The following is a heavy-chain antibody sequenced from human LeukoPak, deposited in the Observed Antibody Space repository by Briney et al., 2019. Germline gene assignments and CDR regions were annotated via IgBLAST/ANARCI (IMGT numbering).Heavy chain of an antibody. CDR1: GFTFSSYG. CDR3: ARGGSNHAFDI. Sequence: AGGSLRLSCAASGFTFSSYGMHWVRQAPGKGLEWVAFIRYDGGNKYYADSVKGRFTISRDNAKNTLYLQMNSLGAEDTAVYYCARGGSNHAFDIWGQGTVVTVSS. V-gene: IGHV3-30*02. CDR2: IRYDGGNK. J-gene: IGHJ3*02.